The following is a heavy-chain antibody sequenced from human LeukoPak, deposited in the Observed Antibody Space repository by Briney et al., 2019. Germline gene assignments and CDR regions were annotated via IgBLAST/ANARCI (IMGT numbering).Heavy chain of an antibody. CDR2: IYTSGST. CDR3: AGGGSSYAFDI. CDR1: GGSISSGSYY. J-gene: IGHJ3*02. Sequence: SETLSLTCTVSGGSISSGSYYWSWIRQPAGKGLEWIGHIYTSGSTNYNPSLKRQVSISGDTSKNQFSLKLTSVTAADAAVYYCAGGGSSYAFDIWGQGTMVTVSS. V-gene: IGHV4-61*09. D-gene: IGHD6-13*01.